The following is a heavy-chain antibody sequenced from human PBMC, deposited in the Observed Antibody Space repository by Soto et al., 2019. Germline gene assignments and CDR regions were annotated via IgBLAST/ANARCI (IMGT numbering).Heavy chain of an antibody. CDR1: GYTFTSYG. J-gene: IGHJ4*02. D-gene: IGHD3-22*01. Sequence: ASVKVSCKASGYTFTSYGISWVRQAPGQGLEWMGWISAYNGNTNYAQKLQGRVTMTTDTSTSTAYMELRSLRSDDTAVYYCARGDYYDSSGYYYPFDYWGQRTMGTVSS. CDR3: ARGDYYDSSGYYYPFDY. CDR2: ISAYNGNT. V-gene: IGHV1-18*01.